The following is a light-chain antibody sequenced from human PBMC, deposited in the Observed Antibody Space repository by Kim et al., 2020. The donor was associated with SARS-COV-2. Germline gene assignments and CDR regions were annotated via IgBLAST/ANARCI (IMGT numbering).Light chain of an antibody. CDR3: QQYNNWPPYT. J-gene: IGKJ2*01. Sequence: PGKKGTLSCRASQRVSNNLAWYQQKPGQTPRLLIYGASTRATGVPARFSGSGSGTEFTLTISSLQSEDFALYYCQQYNNWPPYTFGQGTKLEI. CDR2: GAS. CDR1: QRVSNN. V-gene: IGKV3-15*01.